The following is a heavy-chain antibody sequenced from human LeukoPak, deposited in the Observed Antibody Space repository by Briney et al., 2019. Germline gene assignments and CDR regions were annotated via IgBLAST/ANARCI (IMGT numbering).Heavy chain of an antibody. D-gene: IGHD3-10*01. J-gene: IGHJ4*02. CDR3: ARQGPTGDFDN. Sequence: PGGSLRLSCAASGFTFSSYAMSWVRQAPGKGLEWVSYISSTGTYIHYADSVKDRFTISRDNAKNSLYLQANSLRAEDTGVYYCARQGPTGDFDNWGQGTLVTVSS. CDR1: GFTFSSYA. V-gene: IGHV3-21*01. CDR2: ISSTGTYI.